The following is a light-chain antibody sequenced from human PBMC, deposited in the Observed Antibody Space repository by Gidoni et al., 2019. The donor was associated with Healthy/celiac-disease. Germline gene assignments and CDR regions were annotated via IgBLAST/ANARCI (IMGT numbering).Light chain of an antibody. Sequence: DIQMTQSPSSLSASVGDRVPITCRASQSISSYLNWYQQKPGKAPKLLIYAASSLQSGVPSRFSGSGSGTDFTLTISSLQPEDFATYYCQQSYSTWTFGQXTKVEIK. CDR1: QSISSY. CDR2: AAS. J-gene: IGKJ1*01. V-gene: IGKV1-39*01. CDR3: QQSYSTWT.